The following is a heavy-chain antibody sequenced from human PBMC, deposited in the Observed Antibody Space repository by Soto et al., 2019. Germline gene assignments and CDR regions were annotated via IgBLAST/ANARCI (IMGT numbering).Heavy chain of an antibody. CDR3: ARLGYCSGGSCYGEYYYYGMDV. CDR1: GFTFSSYA. V-gene: IGHV3-30-3*01. D-gene: IGHD2-15*01. J-gene: IGHJ6*02. CDR2: VSYDGSNK. Sequence: PGGSLRLSCAASGFTFSSYAMHWVRQAPGKGLEWGAVVSYDGSNKYYADSVKGRFTISRDNSKNTLYLQMNSLRAEDPAVYYCARLGYCSGGSCYGEYYYYGMDVWGQGTTVTVSS.